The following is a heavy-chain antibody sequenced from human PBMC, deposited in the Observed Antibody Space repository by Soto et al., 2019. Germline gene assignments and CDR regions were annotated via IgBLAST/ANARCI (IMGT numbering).Heavy chain of an antibody. J-gene: IGHJ3*02. D-gene: IGHD6-19*01. CDR1: GFTFGSHD. V-gene: IGHV3-23*01. CDR2: ISVSDPGT. CDR3: TKGTWLEI. Sequence: EVQLLESGGGLVQPGGSLRLSCAASGFTFGSHDMSWVRQAPGKVVEWVSSISVSDPGTYYADSVKGRFTISRDISKNTLFLQMDSLRAKDTALYYCTKGTWLEIWGQGTMVIVSS.